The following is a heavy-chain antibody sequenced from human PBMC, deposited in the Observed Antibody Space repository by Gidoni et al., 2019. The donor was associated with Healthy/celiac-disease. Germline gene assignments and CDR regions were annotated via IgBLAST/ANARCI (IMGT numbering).Heavy chain of an antibody. CDR2: IYHRGGT. CDR1: GYATSSGYY. CDR3: ARGGRRHYDFWSPIVGSFDY. J-gene: IGHJ4*02. V-gene: IGHV4-38-2*02. Sequence: QVQLQESGPGLVKPSETLALTCSVSGYATSSGYYWGWIRQPPGKGLEWIGSIYHRGGTYYNPSLKSRVTISVDTSKNQFSLKLSSVTAADTAVYYCARGGRRHYDFWSPIVGSFDYWGQGTLVTVSS. D-gene: IGHD3-3*01.